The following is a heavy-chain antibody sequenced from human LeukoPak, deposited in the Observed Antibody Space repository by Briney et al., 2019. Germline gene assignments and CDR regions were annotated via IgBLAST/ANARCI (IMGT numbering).Heavy chain of an antibody. CDR2: MNPNSGNT. Sequence: GASVKVSCKASGYTFTSYDINWVRQATGQGLEWMGWMNPNSGNTGYAQKFQGRVTMTRNTSISTAYMELSSLRSEDTAVYYCARGGGSGWFYYYYGMDVWGQGTTVTVSS. D-gene: IGHD6-19*01. CDR1: GYTFTSYD. CDR3: ARGGGSGWFYYYYGMDV. J-gene: IGHJ6*02. V-gene: IGHV1-8*01.